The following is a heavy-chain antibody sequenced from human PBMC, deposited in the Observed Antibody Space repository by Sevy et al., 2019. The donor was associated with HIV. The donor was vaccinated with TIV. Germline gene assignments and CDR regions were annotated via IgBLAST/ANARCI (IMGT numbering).Heavy chain of an antibody. J-gene: IGHJ5*02. CDR1: GFTFSSYD. Sequence: GGSLRLSCTASGFTFSSYDMNWVRQAPGKGLEWVSKISCSGSSIYYADSVKGRFTISRDNAKNSLNLQMNSLRAEDTAVYYCTGNGGAFENGFDPWGQGTLVTVSS. CDR2: ISCSGSSI. D-gene: IGHD3-10*01. CDR3: TGNGGAFENGFDP. V-gene: IGHV3-48*03.